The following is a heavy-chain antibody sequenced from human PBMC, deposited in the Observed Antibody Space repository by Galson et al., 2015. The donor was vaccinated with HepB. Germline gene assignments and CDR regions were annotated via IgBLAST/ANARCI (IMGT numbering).Heavy chain of an antibody. V-gene: IGHV1-18*01. CDR2: ISAYNGNT. D-gene: IGHD3-16*01. Sequence: SVKVSCKASGYTFTSYGISWVRQAPGQGLEWMGWISAYNGNTNYAQKLQGRVTMTTDTSTSTAYMELRSLRSDDTAVFYCSGGVRTPYFDYWGQGTLVTVSS. CDR3: SGGVRTPYFDY. CDR1: GYTFTSYG. J-gene: IGHJ4*02.